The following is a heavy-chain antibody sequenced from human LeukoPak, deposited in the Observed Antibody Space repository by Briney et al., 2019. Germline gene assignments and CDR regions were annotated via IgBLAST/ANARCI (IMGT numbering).Heavy chain of an antibody. CDR3: GKGGGA. Sequence: GGSLRLSCAASGFRFSDFTMTWVRQAPGKGPEWVSAIGGRGGGTYYADSLGGRFTISRDNSKDMVYLQMNSLKVEDTATYYCGKGGGAWGQGTKVTVSS. CDR1: GFRFSDFT. V-gene: IGHV3-23*01. J-gene: IGHJ5*02. CDR2: IGGRGGGT. D-gene: IGHD3-16*01.